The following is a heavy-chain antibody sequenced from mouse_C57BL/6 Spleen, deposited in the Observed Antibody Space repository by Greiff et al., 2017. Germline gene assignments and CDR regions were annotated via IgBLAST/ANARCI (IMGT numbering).Heavy chain of an antibody. CDR2: ISYDGSN. CDR1: GYSITSGYY. D-gene: IGHD2-2*01. J-gene: IGHJ3*01. V-gene: IGHV3-6*01. CDR3: ARRVTGFAY. Sequence: EVKLMESGPGLVKPSQSLSLTCSVTGYSITSGYYWNWIRQFPGNKLEWMGYISYDGSNNYNPSLKNRISITRDTSKNQFFLKLNSVTTEDTATYYCARRVTGFAYGGQGTLVTVSA.